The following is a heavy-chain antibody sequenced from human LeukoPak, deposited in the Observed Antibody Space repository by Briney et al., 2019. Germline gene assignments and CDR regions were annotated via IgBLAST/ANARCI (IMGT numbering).Heavy chain of an antibody. CDR2: ISAYNGNT. CDR3: AREYRPGSSWSPLDY. V-gene: IGHV1-18*01. CDR1: GYTFTSYG. D-gene: IGHD6-13*01. Sequence: ASVKVSCKASGYTFTSYGISWVRQAPGQGLEWIGWISAYNGNTNYAQKLQGRVTMTTDTSTSTAYMELRSLRSDDTAVYYCAREYRPGSSWSPLDYWGQGTLVTVSS. J-gene: IGHJ4*02.